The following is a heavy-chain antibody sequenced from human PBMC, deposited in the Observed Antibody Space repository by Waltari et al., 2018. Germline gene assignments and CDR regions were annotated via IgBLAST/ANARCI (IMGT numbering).Heavy chain of an antibody. V-gene: IGHV4-31*01. Sequence: QVQLQESGPGLVKPSQTLSLTCTVSGGSISSGGYYWSWIRQQPGKGLEWIEYIYYSGSTDSNPALKRLVTISVETSTSQCSLRRSSVTAADTAVYYCARGYYDCVWGSYRGAGGGFYPWGQGTLVTVSS. CDR3: ARGYYDCVWGSYRGAGGGFYP. CDR2: IYYSGST. CDR1: GGSISSGGYY. J-gene: IGHJ5*02. D-gene: IGHD3-16*02.